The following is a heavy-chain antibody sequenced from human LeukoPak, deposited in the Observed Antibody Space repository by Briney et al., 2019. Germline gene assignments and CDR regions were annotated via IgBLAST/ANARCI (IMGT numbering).Heavy chain of an antibody. CDR3: ARGDGYNFWDD. CDR2: FYKGGST. D-gene: IGHD5-24*01. V-gene: IGHV3-53*01. Sequence: GGSLRLSCAASGFTVSSNYMSWVRQATGKGLEWVSVFYKGGSTYYADSVQGRFTISRDNSKNTVYLQMNSLRAEDTALYYCARGDGYNFWDDWGQGTLVTVSS. J-gene: IGHJ4*02. CDR1: GFTVSSNY.